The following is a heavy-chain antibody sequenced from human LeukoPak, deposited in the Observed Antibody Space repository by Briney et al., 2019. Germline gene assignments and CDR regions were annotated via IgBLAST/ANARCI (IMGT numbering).Heavy chain of an antibody. D-gene: IGHD6-6*01. V-gene: IGHV4-59*01. CDR2: IYYSGST. Sequence: SETLSLTCTVSGGSISSYYWSWIRQPPGKGLEWIGYIYYSGSTNYNPSLKSRVTISVDTSKNQFSLKVSSVTAADTAVYYCARCDSSSSIDYWGQGTLVTVSS. CDR1: GGSISSYY. J-gene: IGHJ4*02. CDR3: ARCDSSSSIDY.